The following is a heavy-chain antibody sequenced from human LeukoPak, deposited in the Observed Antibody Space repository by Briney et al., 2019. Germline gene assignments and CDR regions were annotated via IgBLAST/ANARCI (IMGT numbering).Heavy chain of an antibody. V-gene: IGHV3-48*01. CDR3: ARDGIAVAGTTAVYYFDY. D-gene: IGHD6-19*01. J-gene: IGHJ4*02. Sequence: GGSLRLSCAASGFTFSSYSMYWVRQAPGKGLEWVSYISSSSATIYYADSVKGRFTISRDSAKNSLYLQMNSLRAEDTAVYYCARDGIAVAGTTAVYYFDYWGQGTLVTVS. CDR2: ISSSSATI. CDR1: GFTFSSYS.